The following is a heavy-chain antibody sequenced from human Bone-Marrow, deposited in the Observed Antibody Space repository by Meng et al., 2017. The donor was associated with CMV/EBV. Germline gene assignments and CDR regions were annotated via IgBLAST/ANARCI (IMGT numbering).Heavy chain of an antibody. J-gene: IGHJ5*02. CDR2: INHSGST. CDR3: ARGAAYSSSLNWFDP. Sequence: SETLSLTCAVYGGSFSGYYWSWIRQPPGKGLEWIGEINHSGSTNYNPSLKSRVTISVDTSKNQFSLKLSSVTAADTAVYYCARGAAYSSSLNWFDPWGQGNLVTVSS. D-gene: IGHD6-13*01. V-gene: IGHV4-34*01. CDR1: GGSFSGYY.